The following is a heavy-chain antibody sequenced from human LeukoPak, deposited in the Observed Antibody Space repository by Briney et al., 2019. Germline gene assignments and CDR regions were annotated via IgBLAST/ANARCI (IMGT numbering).Heavy chain of an antibody. D-gene: IGHD5-18*01. CDR2: IQSKTDGGTT. CDR1: GFTFSSYA. Sequence: PGGSLRLSCAASGFTFSSYAMSWVRQAPGKGLEWVGRIQSKTDGGTTDYAAPVKGRFTISRDDSKNTLYLQMNSLKTEDTAVYYCTTYSYGLFDYWGQGALVTVSS. CDR3: TTYSYGLFDY. J-gene: IGHJ4*02. V-gene: IGHV3-15*01.